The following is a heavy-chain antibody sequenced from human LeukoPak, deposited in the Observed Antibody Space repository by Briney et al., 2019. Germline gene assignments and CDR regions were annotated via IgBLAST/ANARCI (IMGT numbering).Heavy chain of an antibody. Sequence: KPSETPSLTCTFSGGSISSSSYYWGWIRQPPGKGVGWIGSIYYSGSTYYNPSLKSRVTISVDTSKNQFSLKLSSVTAADTAVYYCARHGRDGDYVAYWGQGTLVTVSS. CDR2: IYYSGST. CDR3: ARHGRDGDYVAY. V-gene: IGHV4-39*01. D-gene: IGHD4-17*01. J-gene: IGHJ4*02. CDR1: GGSISSSSYY.